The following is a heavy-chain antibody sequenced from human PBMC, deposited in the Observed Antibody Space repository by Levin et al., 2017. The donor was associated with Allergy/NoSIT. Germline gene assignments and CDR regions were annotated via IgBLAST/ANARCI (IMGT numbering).Heavy chain of an antibody. CDR2: INHSGST. CDR3: ARTFCNKANCLGSWFDP. D-gene: IGHD1/OR15-1a*01. Sequence: SQTLSLTCAVHGGSLSVSYWSWIRQSPGKGLEWIGEINHSGSTNDNASLRSRVAISVDTSKNQFFLRPTSVTAADTAVYYCARTFCNKANCLGSWFDPWGQGTQVTVSS. CDR1: GGSLSVSY. V-gene: IGHV4-34*01. J-gene: IGHJ5*02.